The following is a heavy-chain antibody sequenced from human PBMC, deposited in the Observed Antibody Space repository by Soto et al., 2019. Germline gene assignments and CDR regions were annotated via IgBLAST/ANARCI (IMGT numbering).Heavy chain of an antibody. V-gene: IGHV4-34*01. CDR2: INHSGST. Sequence: SETLSLTCAVYGGSFSGYYWSWIRQPPGKGLEWIGEINHSGSTNYNPSLKSRVTISVDTSKNQFSLKLSSVTAADTAVYYCASRDSRAAHWFYYYYGMDVWGQGTTVTVSS. CDR3: ASRDSRAAHWFYYYYGMDV. D-gene: IGHD3-22*01. CDR1: GGSFSGYY. J-gene: IGHJ6*02.